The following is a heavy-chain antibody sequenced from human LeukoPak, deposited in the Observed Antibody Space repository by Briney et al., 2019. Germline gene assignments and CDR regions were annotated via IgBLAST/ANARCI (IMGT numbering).Heavy chain of an antibody. Sequence: SETLSLTCTVSGGSISSSSYYWGWIRQPPGKELEWIGSIYYSGSTYYNPSLKSRVTISVDTSKNQFSLKLSSVTAADTAVYYCARHRGGGSSRYVDVWGKGTTVTVSS. J-gene: IGHJ6*04. CDR1: GGSISSSSYY. CDR3: ARHRGGGSSRYVDV. CDR2: IYYSGST. V-gene: IGHV4-39*07. D-gene: IGHD2-15*01.